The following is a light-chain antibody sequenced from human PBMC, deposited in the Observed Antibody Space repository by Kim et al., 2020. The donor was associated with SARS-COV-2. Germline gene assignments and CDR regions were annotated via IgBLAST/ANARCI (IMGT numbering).Light chain of an antibody. CDR3: SSYTSSSTVV. CDR1: SSDVGGYNY. V-gene: IGLV2-14*03. Sequence: LTQPASVSGSPGQSITISCTGTSSDVGGYNYVSWYQQHPGKAPKLMIYDVSNRPSGVSNRFSGSKSGNTASLTISGLQAEDEADYYCSSYTSSSTVVFGGGTQLTFL. J-gene: IGLJ2*01. CDR2: DVS.